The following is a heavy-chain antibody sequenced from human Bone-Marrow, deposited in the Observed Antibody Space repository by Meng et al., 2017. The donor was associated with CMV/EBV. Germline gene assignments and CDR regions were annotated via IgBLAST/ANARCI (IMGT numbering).Heavy chain of an antibody. CDR1: GFTFSSYS. CDR2: ISSSSSYI. D-gene: IGHD1/OR15-1a*01. CDR3: AKDRTLDLDY. Sequence: GESLKISCAASGFTFSSYSMNWVRQAPGKGLEWVSSISSSSSYIYYADSVKGRFTISRDNAKNSLYLQMNSLRAEDTAVYYFAKDRTLDLDYCGQGTLGTVSS. J-gene: IGHJ4*02. V-gene: IGHV3-21*01.